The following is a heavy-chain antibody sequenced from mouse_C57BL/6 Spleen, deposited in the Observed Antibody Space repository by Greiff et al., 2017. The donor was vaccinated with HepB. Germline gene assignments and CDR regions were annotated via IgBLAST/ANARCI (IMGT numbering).Heavy chain of an antibody. D-gene: IGHD1-1*01. Sequence: QVHVKQPGAELVKPGASVKLSCKASGYTFTSYWMHWVKQRPGRGLEWIGRIDPNSGGTKYNEKFKSKATLTVDKPSSTAYMQLSSLTSEDSAVYYCARNYGSSYVGFAYWGQGTLVTVSA. J-gene: IGHJ3*01. V-gene: IGHV1-72*01. CDR2: IDPNSGGT. CDR1: GYTFTSYW. CDR3: ARNYGSSYVGFAY.